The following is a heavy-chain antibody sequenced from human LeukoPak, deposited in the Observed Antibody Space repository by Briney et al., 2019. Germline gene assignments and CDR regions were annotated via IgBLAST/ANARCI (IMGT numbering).Heavy chain of an antibody. J-gene: IGHJ4*02. CDR3: AKGRGDGYNWRFDY. V-gene: IGHV3-23*01. CDR2: ISGSGGST. D-gene: IGHD5-24*01. Sequence: GGSLRLSCAASGFIFSNYGMSWVRQAPGKGLEWVLGISGSGGSTYYADSVKGRFTISRDNSKNTLYLQMSSLRAEDTAEYYCAKGRGDGYNWRFDYWGQGTLVTVSS. CDR1: GFIFSNYG.